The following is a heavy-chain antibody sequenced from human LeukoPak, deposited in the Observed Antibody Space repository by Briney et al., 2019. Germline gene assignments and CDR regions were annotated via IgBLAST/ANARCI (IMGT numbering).Heavy chain of an antibody. CDR2: IHHTGTT. CDR1: AYSISSSYY. Sequence: SETLSLTCAVSAYSISSSYYWGWIRQAPGKGLEWIGNIHHTGTTYHNPSLKSRVTISLDASKNQFSLRLPSVTAADTAVYYCARDLSGGTFDYWGQGTLVTVSS. J-gene: IGHJ4*02. V-gene: IGHV4-38-2*02. CDR3: ARDLSGGTFDY. D-gene: IGHD1-1*01.